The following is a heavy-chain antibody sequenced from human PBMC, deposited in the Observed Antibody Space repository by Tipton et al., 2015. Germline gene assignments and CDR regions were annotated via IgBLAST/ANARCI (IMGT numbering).Heavy chain of an antibody. D-gene: IGHD2-15*01. CDR3: ARLVGVGSYYFDY. Sequence: GLVKPSQTLSLTCAISGDSVSSSSGTWNWIRQSPSRGLEWLGRTFYRSRWYNDYAASVQSRITINPDTSKNQFSLQLNSVTPEDTAVYYCARLVGVGSYYFDYWGQGTLVTVSS. CDR2: TFYRSRWYN. V-gene: IGHV6-1*01. J-gene: IGHJ4*02. CDR1: GDSVSSSSGT.